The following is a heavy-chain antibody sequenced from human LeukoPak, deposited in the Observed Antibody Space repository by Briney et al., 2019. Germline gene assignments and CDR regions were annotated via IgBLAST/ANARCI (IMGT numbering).Heavy chain of an antibody. J-gene: IGHJ4*02. CDR1: GYTFTSYG. Sequence: GASVKVSCKASGYTFTSYGISWVRQAPGQGLEWMGWINPNSGGTNYAQKFQGRVTMTRDTSISTAYMELSRLRSDDTAVYYCARDLSSGWYGDWGQGTLVTVSS. V-gene: IGHV1-2*02. D-gene: IGHD6-19*01. CDR2: INPNSGGT. CDR3: ARDLSSGWYGD.